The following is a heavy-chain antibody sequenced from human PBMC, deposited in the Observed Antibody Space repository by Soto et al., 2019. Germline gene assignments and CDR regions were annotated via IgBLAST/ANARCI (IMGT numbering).Heavy chain of an antibody. Sequence: SETLSLTCSVSGDSISTVDYFWAWIRQPPGQALEYIGYIYKSATTYYNPSFESRVAISLGTSKSQFSLNVTSVTAADTAVYFCARGRYCLTGRCFPNWFDSWGQGTLVTVSS. J-gene: IGHJ5*01. D-gene: IGHD2-15*01. CDR3: ARGRYCLTGRCFPNWFDS. V-gene: IGHV4-30-4*01. CDR1: GDSISTVDYF. CDR2: IYKSATT.